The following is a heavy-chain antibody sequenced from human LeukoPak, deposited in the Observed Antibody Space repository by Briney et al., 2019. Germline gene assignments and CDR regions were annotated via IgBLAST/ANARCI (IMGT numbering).Heavy chain of an antibody. CDR2: INHSGST. J-gene: IGHJ4*02. CDR3: ARQWLVSPLFDY. Sequence: SETLSLTCAVYGGSFSGYYWSWIRQPPGKGLEWIGEINHSGSTNYNPSLRSRVTVSVHTSKNQLSLKLSSVTAADTAVYYCARQWLVSPLFDYWGQGTLVTVSS. CDR1: GGSFSGYY. D-gene: IGHD6-19*01. V-gene: IGHV4-34*01.